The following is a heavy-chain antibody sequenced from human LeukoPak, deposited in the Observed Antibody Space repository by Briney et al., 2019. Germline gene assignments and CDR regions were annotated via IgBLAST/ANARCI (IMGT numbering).Heavy chain of an antibody. CDR3: ARTITMVRGVIDWFDP. CDR2: IIPIFGTA. D-gene: IGHD3-10*01. CDR1: GGTFSSYA. J-gene: IGHJ5*02. V-gene: IGHV1-69*13. Sequence: GASVKVSCKASGGTFSSYAISWVRQAPGQGLEWMGGIIPIFGTANYAQKFQGRVTITADESTSTAYMELSSLRSEDTAVYYCARTITMVRGVIDWFDPWGQGTLVTVSS.